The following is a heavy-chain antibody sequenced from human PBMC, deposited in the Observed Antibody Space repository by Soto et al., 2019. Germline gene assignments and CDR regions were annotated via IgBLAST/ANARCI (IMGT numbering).Heavy chain of an antibody. CDR2: INPNSGGT. CDR3: ARAIVPAAHTRYYYYYYGMDV. CDR1: GYTFPGYY. J-gene: IGHJ6*02. D-gene: IGHD2-2*01. V-gene: IGHV1-2*04. Sequence: ASVKVSCKASGYTFPGYYMHWVRQAPGQGLEWMGWINPNSGGTNYAQKFQGWVTMTRDTSISTAYMELSRLRSDDTAVYYCARAIVPAAHTRYYYYYYGMDVWGQGTTVTVS.